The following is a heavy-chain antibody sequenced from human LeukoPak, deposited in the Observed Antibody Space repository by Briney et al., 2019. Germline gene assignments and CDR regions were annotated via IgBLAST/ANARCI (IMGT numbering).Heavy chain of an antibody. D-gene: IGHD3-3*01. CDR1: GFTFSSYS. Sequence: GGSLRLSCAASGFTFSSYSMNWVRQAPGKGLEWVSSISSSSSYIYYADSVKGRFTISRDNAKDSLYLQMNSLRAEDTAVYYCARVFRPSLTVFIIRGAFDIWGQRTMVTVSS. CDR2: ISSSSSYI. V-gene: IGHV3-21*01. J-gene: IGHJ3*02. CDR3: ARVFRPSLTVFIIRGAFDI.